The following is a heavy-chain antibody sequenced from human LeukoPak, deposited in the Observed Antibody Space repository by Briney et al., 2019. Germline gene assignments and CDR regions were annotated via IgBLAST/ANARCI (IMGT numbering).Heavy chain of an antibody. CDR1: GDSVSSNSAA. J-gene: IGHJ4*02. CDR3: ARDLDAIAAAGTYFDY. V-gene: IGHV6-1*01. CDR2: TYYRSKWYN. Sequence: SQTLSLTCATSGDSVSSNSAAWNWIRQSPSRGLEWLGRTYYRSKWYNDYAVSVKSRITINPDTSKNQFSLQLNSVTPEDTAVYYCARDLDAIAAAGTYFDYWGQGTLVTVSS. D-gene: IGHD6-13*01.